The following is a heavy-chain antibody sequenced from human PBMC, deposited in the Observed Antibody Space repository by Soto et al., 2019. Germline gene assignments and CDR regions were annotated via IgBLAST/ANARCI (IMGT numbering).Heavy chain of an antibody. Sequence: PSETLSLTCTVSGGSISSYYWSWIRQPPGKGLEWIGYIYYSGSTNYNPSLKSRVTISVDTSKNQFSLKLSSVTAADTAVYYCARRLQARRFLEWDFDYWGQGTLVTVSS. CDR3: ARRLQARRFLEWDFDY. V-gene: IGHV4-59*08. D-gene: IGHD3-3*01. J-gene: IGHJ4*02. CDR1: GGSISSYY. CDR2: IYYSGST.